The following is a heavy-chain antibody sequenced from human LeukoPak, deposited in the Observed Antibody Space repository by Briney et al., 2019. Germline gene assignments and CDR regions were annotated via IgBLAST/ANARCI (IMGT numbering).Heavy chain of an antibody. V-gene: IGHV6-1*01. J-gene: IGHJ3*02. D-gene: IGHD2-8*01. CDR3: ARGRVSAFYI. CDR1: GDSVSSNSVV. CDR2: TYYRPKEYI. Sequence: SQTLSLTCAISGDSVSSNSVVWNWIRQSPTRGPEWLGRTYYRPKEYIDYADSVKSRITISPDTPKNEFSLQLNSMTPEDTAIYYCARGRVSAFYIWGQGTMVTVSS.